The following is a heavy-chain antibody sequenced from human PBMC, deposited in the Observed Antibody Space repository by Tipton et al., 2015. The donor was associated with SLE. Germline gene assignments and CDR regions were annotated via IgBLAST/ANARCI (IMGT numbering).Heavy chain of an antibody. CDR2: IYYSGST. V-gene: IGHV4-39*07. CDR3: AGRRHYDFWSGYPPII. CDR1: GGSISSSSYY. J-gene: IGHJ3*02. D-gene: IGHD3-3*01. Sequence: TLSLTCTVSGGSISSSSYYWGWIRQPPGKGLEWIGSIYYSGSTYYNPSLKSRVTISVDTSKNQFSLKLSSVTAADTAVYYCAGRRHYDFWSGYPPIIWGQGTMVTVSS.